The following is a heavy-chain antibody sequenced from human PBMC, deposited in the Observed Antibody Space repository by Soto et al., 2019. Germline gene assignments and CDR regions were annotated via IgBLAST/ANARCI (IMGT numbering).Heavy chain of an antibody. CDR1: GERIESRY. V-gene: IGHV1-46*02. CDR3: ASLTGTSDAFDI. Sequence: CKECGERIESRYMQWARQAPEQGLEWMRIINPSGGSTSYAQKFQGRVTMTRDTSTSTVYMELSSLRSEDTALYYCASLTGTSDAFDIWGQGTMVTVSS. CDR2: INPSGGST. D-gene: IGHD1-20*01. J-gene: IGHJ3*02.